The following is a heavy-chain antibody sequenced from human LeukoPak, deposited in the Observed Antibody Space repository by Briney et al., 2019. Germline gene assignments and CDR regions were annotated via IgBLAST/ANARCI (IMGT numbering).Heavy chain of an antibody. J-gene: IGHJ4*02. CDR3: ARASRMGAVFDS. CDR2: ISGSRNYI. CDR1: GFTFSSYG. Sequence: GGSLRLSCAASGFTFSSYGMNWVRQAPGKGPEWVSSISGSRNYIYYADSIKGRFTISRDNAKNSLYLQMNSLRAEDTAVYYCARASRMGAVFDSWGQGALVTVSS. V-gene: IGHV3-21*01. D-gene: IGHD3-16*01.